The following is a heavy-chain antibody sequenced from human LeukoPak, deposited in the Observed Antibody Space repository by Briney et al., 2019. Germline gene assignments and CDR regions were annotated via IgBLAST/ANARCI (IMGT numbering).Heavy chain of an antibody. Sequence: ASVKVSCKASGYTFTGYYMHWVRQAPGQGLEWMGWINPNSGGTNYAQKFQGRVTMTRDTSISTAYMELSRLRSDDTAVYYCARDSLRYDYVWGSYPNPRYFDYWGQGTLVTVSS. J-gene: IGHJ4*02. CDR3: ARDSLRYDYVWGSYPNPRYFDY. V-gene: IGHV1-2*02. CDR2: INPNSGGT. D-gene: IGHD3-16*02. CDR1: GYTFTGYY.